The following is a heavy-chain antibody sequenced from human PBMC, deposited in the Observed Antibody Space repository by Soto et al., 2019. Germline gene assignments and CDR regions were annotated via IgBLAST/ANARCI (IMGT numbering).Heavy chain of an antibody. V-gene: IGHV1-46*03. Sequence: GASVIVSCKSSGYTFTSYYIHWVRQAPGQGLEWMGIINPSGGSTSYAQKFQGRVTMTRDTSTSTVYMELSSLRSEDTAVYYCDSHRLSVRYFDYWGQGTLVSVSS. J-gene: IGHJ4*02. CDR3: DSHRLSVRYFDY. D-gene: IGHD6-25*01. CDR2: INPSGGST. CDR1: GYTFTSYY.